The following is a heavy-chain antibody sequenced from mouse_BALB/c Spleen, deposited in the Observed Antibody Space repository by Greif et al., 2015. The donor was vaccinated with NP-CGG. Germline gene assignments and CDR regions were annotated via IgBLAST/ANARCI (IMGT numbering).Heavy chain of an antibody. Sequence: QVQLKESGPELVKPGASVKISCKASGYTFTDYYIHWVKQKPGQGLEWIGWIYPGSGNTKYNKKFKGKATLTVDTSSSTANMKLSSLTSEDTAVYSCARRTGTEAMDYWGQGTSVTVSS. V-gene: IGHV1-84*02. CDR2: IYPGSGNT. CDR3: ARRTGTEAMDY. D-gene: IGHD4-1*01. J-gene: IGHJ4*01. CDR1: GYTFTDYY.